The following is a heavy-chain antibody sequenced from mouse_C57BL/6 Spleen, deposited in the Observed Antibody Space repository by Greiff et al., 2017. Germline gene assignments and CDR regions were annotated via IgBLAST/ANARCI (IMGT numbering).Heavy chain of an antibody. J-gene: IGHJ2*01. V-gene: IGHV5-4*01. D-gene: IGHD6-2*01. CDR2: ISDGGSYT. CDR3: ARDASHSSYYFDY. CDR1: GFTFSSYA. Sequence: EVKVVESGGGLVKPGGSLKLSCAASGFTFSSYAMSWVRQTPEKRLEWVATISDGGSYTYYPDNVKGRFTISRDNAKNNLYLQMSHLKSEDTAMYDSARDASHSSYYFDYWGQGTTLTVSS.